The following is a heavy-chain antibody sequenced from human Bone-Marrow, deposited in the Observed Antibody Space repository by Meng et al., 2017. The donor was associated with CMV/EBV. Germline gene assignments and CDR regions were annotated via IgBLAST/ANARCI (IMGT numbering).Heavy chain of an antibody. CDR1: GFTFSSYG. D-gene: IGHD2-2*01. CDR3: ARGLPIVVVPAAIPGGDDAFDI. V-gene: IGHV3-21*01. CDR2: ISSSSSYI. Sequence: GESLKISCAASGFTFSSYGMSWVRQAPGKGLEWVSSISSSSSYIYYADSVKGRFTISRDNAKNSLYLQMNSLRAEDTAVYYCARGLPIVVVPAAIPGGDDAFDIWGQGTMVTVSS. J-gene: IGHJ3*02.